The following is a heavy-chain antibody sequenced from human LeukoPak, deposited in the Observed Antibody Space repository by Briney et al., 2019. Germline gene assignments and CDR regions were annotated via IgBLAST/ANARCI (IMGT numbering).Heavy chain of an antibody. J-gene: IGHJ4*02. V-gene: IGHV1-18*01. CDR2: ISAYNGNT. CDR1: GYTFTSYG. Sequence: GASVKVPCKASGYTFTSYGNSWVRQAPGQGLEWMGWISAYNGNTNYAQKLQGRVTMTTDTSTSTAYMELRSLRSDDTAVYYCASRAYYYDSSGYNHEFDYWGQGTLVTVSS. D-gene: IGHD3-22*01. CDR3: ASRAYYYDSSGYNHEFDY.